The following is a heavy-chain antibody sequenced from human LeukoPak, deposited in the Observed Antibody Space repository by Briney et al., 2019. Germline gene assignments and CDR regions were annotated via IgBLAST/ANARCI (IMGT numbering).Heavy chain of an antibody. J-gene: IGHJ4*02. CDR2: INHDATNI. CDR3: TRDNANRAYDY. CDR1: GFTFSSYV. Sequence: GGSLRLSCAASGFTFSSYVMHWVRQAPGKGLVWVSRINHDATNIIYADSVKGRFTISRDNSKNTLHLQIDSLRAEDTATYYCTRDNANRAYDYWGQGTLVTVPS. V-gene: IGHV3-74*01. D-gene: IGHD1-14*01.